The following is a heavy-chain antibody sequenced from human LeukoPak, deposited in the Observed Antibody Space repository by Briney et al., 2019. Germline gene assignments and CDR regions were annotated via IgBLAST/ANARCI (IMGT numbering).Heavy chain of an antibody. V-gene: IGHV3-7*01. CDR3: ARDVRADFWSGYPNHAFDI. CDR2: IKQDGSEQ. Sequence: GGSLRLSCAASGFTFSSHWMSWVRQAPGKGLEWVANIKQDGSEQYYVGSVKGRFTISRDNAKNSLYLQMNSLRAEDTAVYYCARDVRADFWSGYPNHAFDIWGQGTLVTVSS. CDR1: GFTFSSHW. D-gene: IGHD3-3*01. J-gene: IGHJ3*02.